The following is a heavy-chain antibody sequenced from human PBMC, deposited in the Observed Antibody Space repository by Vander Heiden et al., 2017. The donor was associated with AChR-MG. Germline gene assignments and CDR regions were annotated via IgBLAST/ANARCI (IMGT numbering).Heavy chain of an antibody. CDR1: GFPFSSSA. CDR3: AKVSAAAGKDYFDY. J-gene: IGHJ4*02. D-gene: IGHD6-13*01. CDR2: INFRGGST. Sequence: EVQPLESGGGLIQPGGSLRLSCAASGFPFSSSAMSWLRPAPGKGLEWVSAINFRGGSTYYADSVKGRFTISRDNSKNTLYLQMNSLRAEDTAVYYCAKVSAAAGKDYFDYWGQGTLVTVSS. V-gene: IGHV3-23*01.